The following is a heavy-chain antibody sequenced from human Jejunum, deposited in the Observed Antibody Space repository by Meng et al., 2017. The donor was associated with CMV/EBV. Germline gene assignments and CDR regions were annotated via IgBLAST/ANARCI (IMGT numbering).Heavy chain of an antibody. V-gene: IGHV3-30*02. CDR3: VASYYDIVTGYSKFDY. CDR2: IRYDGSNK. CDR1: TFSSYG. D-gene: IGHD3-9*01. Sequence: TFSSYGMHWVRQAPGKGLDWVAFIRYDGSNKYYADSVKGRFTISRDNFKNTLYLQMNSLRAEDTAVYYCVASYYDIVTGYSKFDYWGQGTLVTSPQ. J-gene: IGHJ4*02.